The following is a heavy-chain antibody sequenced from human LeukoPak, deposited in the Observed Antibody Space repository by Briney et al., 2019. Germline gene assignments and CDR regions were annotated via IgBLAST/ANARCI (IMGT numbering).Heavy chain of an antibody. D-gene: IGHD5-24*01. Sequence: ASVKVSCKASGYTFTSYDINWVRQATGQGLEWMGWINPNSGGSNYAQKFQGRVTMTSDTSINTAYMELSRLISDDTAVYYCAGDGYNSRRFFGYWGQGTLVTVSS. CDR2: INPNSGGS. CDR3: AGDGYNSRRFFGY. J-gene: IGHJ4*02. V-gene: IGHV1-2*02. CDR1: GYTFTSYD.